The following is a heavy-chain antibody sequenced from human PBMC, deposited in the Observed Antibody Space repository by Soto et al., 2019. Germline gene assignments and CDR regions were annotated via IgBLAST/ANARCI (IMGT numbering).Heavy chain of an antibody. CDR1: GFTFSSYW. D-gene: IGHD6-13*01. CDR2: IKQDGSEK. Sequence: PGGSLRLTCAASGFTFSSYWMSWVRKAPGKGLEWVANIKQDGSEKYYVDSVKGRFTISRDNAKNSLYLQMNSLRAEDTAVYYCARRGYSSSWPFDYWGQGTLVTVSS. V-gene: IGHV3-7*01. J-gene: IGHJ4*02. CDR3: ARRGYSSSWPFDY.